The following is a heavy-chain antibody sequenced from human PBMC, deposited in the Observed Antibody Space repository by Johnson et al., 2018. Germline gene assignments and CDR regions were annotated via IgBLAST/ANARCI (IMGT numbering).Heavy chain of an antibody. CDR1: GFTFGDYG. D-gene: IGHD6-19*01. CDR3: ARERPSGWPSDGFDI. Sequence: QVQLVQSGGGVVQPGTSLRLSCAASGFTFGDYGMHWVRQAPGKGLEWVAIFFYDGTKRYYADSVKGRFTISRENSKNTLFLERNSLRAGDTAVYYCARERPSGWPSDGFDIWGQGTLVTVSS. J-gene: IGHJ4*02. V-gene: IGHV3-33*01. CDR2: FFYDGTKR.